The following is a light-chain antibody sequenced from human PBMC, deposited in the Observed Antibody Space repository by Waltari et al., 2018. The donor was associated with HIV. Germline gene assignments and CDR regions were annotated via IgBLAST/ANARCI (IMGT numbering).Light chain of an antibody. CDR1: SDDIGGNNY. CDR2: EVN. Sequence: QSALTQPPSASGSLGQSVTISCSGTSDDIGGNNYVFWYQQYPAKAPKLLIYEVNKRPSGVPDRFSGSKSLNTASLTVSGLQAEDEAHYFCSSFAGSNTVVFGGGTKLTVL. CDR3: SSFAGSNTVV. J-gene: IGLJ2*01. V-gene: IGLV2-8*01.